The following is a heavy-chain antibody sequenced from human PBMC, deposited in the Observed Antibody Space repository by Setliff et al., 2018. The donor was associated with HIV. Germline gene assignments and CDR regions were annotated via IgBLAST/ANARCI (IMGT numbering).Heavy chain of an antibody. CDR2: ISYDGSNK. CDR1: GFTFSSYS. V-gene: IGHV3-30*03. CDR3: ARDRFRGGVGTGLAEY. Sequence: GGSLRLSCAASGFTFSSYSMNWVRQAPGRGLEWVAVISYDGSNKYYADSVKGRFTISRDNSKNTLFLQMNGLSAEDTAVYYCARDRFRGGVGTGLAEYWGQGTVVTVSS. D-gene: IGHD3-16*01. J-gene: IGHJ4*02.